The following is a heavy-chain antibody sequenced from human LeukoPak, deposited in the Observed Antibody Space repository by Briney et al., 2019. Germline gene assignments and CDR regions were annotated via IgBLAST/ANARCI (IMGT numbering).Heavy chain of an antibody. J-gene: IGHJ4*02. CDR3: AKEGSQLGPPFDY. CDR1: GFTFSNAW. V-gene: IGHV3-15*01. CDR2: IKSKTDGGTT. D-gene: IGHD6-6*01. Sequence: PGGSLRLSCAASGFTFSNAWMSWVRQAPGKGLEWVGRIKSKTDGGTTDYAAPVKGRFTISRDDSKNTLYLQMNSLRAEDTAVYYCAKEGSQLGPPFDYWGQGTLVTVSS.